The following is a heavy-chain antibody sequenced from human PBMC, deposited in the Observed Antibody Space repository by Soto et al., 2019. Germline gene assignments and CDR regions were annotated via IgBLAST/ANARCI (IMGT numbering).Heavy chain of an antibody. D-gene: IGHD3-10*01. J-gene: IGHJ3*02. CDR3: ARAEGWFGGAGAFDI. V-gene: IGHV1-69*02. Sequence: QVQLVQSGAEVKKPGSSVKVSCKASGGTFSSYTISWVRQAPGQGLEWMGRIIPILGIANYAQKFQGRVTITADKSTSTAYMELSSLRSEDTAVYYCARAEGWFGGAGAFDIWGQGTMVTVSS. CDR1: GGTFSSYT. CDR2: IIPILGIA.